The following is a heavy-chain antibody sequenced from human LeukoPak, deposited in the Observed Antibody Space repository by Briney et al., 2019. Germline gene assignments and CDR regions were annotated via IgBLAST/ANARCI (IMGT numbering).Heavy chain of an antibody. CDR3: AKGPPDCSSTSCSLYYYYGMDV. V-gene: IGHV1-69*04. J-gene: IGHJ6*02. D-gene: IGHD2-2*01. Sequence: SVKVSCKASGGTFSSYAISWVRQAPGQGLEWMGRIIPILGIANYAQKFQGRVTITADKSTSTAYMELSSLRAEDTAVYYCAKGPPDCSSTSCSLYYYYGMDVWGQGTTVTVSS. CDR2: IIPILGIA. CDR1: GGTFSSYA.